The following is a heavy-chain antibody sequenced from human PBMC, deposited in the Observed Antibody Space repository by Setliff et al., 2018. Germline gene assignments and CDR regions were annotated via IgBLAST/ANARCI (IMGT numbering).Heavy chain of an antibody. D-gene: IGHD4-17*01. V-gene: IGHV3-23*01. CDR3: AKDLASGDYVYYFDY. CDR2: ISGGGGNT. Sequence: GGSLRLSCAASGFTFSSYGMHWVRQAPGKGLEWVSAISGGGGNTFYADSVQGRFTISRDNSKNTLYLQMNNLRAEDTAVYYCAKDLASGDYVYYFDYWGQGTLVTVSS. CDR1: GFTFSSYG. J-gene: IGHJ4*02.